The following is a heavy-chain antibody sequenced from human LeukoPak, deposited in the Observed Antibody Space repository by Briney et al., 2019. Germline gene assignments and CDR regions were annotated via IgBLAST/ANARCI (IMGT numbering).Heavy chain of an antibody. V-gene: IGHV1-18*01. Sequence: ASVKVSCRASGYTFTTHGITWVRQAPGQGLEWMGWINADNSNTNYTENLQGRVTMARDTSTSTAYMELRSLRSDDTAVYYCAGGAYYYMDVWGKGTTVTVSS. CDR2: INADNSNT. CDR3: AGGAYYYMDV. D-gene: IGHD2-21*01. J-gene: IGHJ6*03. CDR1: GYTFTTHG.